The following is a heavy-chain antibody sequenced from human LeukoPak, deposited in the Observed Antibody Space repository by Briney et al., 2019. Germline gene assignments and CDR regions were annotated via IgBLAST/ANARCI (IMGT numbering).Heavy chain of an antibody. J-gene: IGHJ4*02. Sequence: GASVKVSCKASGYTFTDYYIHWVRQAPGQGLEWMGWINPNSGGTNYAQNFQGRVTMTRDTYMTTAYMDLSRLRLDDTAVYYCAVGRRTDFDYWGQGTLVTVSS. CDR1: GYTFTDYY. D-gene: IGHD1-26*01. CDR3: AVGRRTDFDY. V-gene: IGHV1-2*02. CDR2: INPNSGGT.